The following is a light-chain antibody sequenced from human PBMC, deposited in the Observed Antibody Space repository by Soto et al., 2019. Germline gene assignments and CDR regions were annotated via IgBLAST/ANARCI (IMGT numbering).Light chain of an antibody. CDR3: QQYNFYPYT. V-gene: IGKV1-5*01. CDR1: QSISTW. CDR2: GAS. J-gene: IGKJ2*01. Sequence: DIPMTQSPSTLSASVGDRVTITCRASQSISTWLAWYHQKPGQAPKLLIFGASSLQSGVPSRFSGSGSGTEFSLTISSLQPDDFATYYCQQYNFYPYTFGEGTKLEIK.